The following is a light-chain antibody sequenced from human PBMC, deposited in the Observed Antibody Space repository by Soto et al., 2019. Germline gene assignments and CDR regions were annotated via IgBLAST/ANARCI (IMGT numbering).Light chain of an antibody. Sequence: ETVMTQSPVPLSVSPGDTATLSCRASQRFSNHFSWYQQKPGQAPRLLIYAASTRAAGVPVRFSGSGSETEFTLTIRSLQSEDFALYYCHQYNNWPWTFGQGTKVDVK. CDR3: HQYNNWPWT. CDR1: QRFSNH. V-gene: IGKV3-15*01. J-gene: IGKJ1*01. CDR2: AAS.